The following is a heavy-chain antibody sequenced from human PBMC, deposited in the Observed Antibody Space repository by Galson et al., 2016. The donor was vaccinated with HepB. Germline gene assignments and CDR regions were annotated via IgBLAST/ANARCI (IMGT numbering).Heavy chain of an antibody. CDR3: ARDPDTSSKVDV. CDR2: ISSSGTVL. CDR1: GFSFNDHY. J-gene: IGHJ6*02. D-gene: IGHD5-18*01. V-gene: IGHV3-11*01. Sequence: SLRLPCAASGFSFNDHYMSWIRQAPGKGLESIAYISSSGTVLYYATSAQGRFTISRDNAKKSLYLQMNSLRADDTGVYYCARDPDTSSKVDVWGHGTTVTVSS.